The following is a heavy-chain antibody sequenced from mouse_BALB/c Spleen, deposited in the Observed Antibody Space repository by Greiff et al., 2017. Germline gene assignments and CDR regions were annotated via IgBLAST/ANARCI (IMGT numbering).Heavy chain of an antibody. CDR3: ARGGYYGNPFDD. D-gene: IGHD2-1*01. CDR2: IDPANGNT. CDR1: GFNIKDTY. Sequence: VQLQQSGAELVKPGASVKLSCTASGFNIKDTYMHWVKQRPEQGLEWIGRIDPANGNTKYDPKFQGKATITADTSSNTAYLQLSSLTSEDTAVYYCARGGYYGNPFDDWGQGTTLTVSS. V-gene: IGHV14-3*02. J-gene: IGHJ2*01.